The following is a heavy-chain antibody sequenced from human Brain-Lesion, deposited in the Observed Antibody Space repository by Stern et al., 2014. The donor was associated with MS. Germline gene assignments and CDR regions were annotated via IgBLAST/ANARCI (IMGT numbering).Heavy chain of an antibody. CDR3: AKGRFPYYYDTSGYYAPLDY. CDR2: ISYDGSNK. Sequence: QVQLVESGGGVVQPGRSLRLSCAASGFTFRNYGMHWVRQAPGKGLERVAVISYDGSNKYYADSVKGRFTISRDNSKNTLYLQMHSLRTEDTAVYYCAKGRFPYYYDTSGYYAPLDYWGQGTLVTVSS. V-gene: IGHV3-30*18. CDR1: GFTFRNYG. J-gene: IGHJ4*02. D-gene: IGHD3-22*01.